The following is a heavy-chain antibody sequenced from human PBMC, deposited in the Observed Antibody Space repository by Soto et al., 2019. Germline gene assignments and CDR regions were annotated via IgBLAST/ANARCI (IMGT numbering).Heavy chain of an antibody. D-gene: IGHD6-19*01. Sequence: VQLVESGGGVVQPGRSLRLSCAASGFTFSDYAMHWVRQAPGKGLEWVAVVSHDGRNTNYADSVKGRLTISRDSFNNTVSLEMTSLRAEDTSVYYCAKGGRQWLFTFDFNYWGQGALVTVSS. CDR1: GFTFSDYA. J-gene: IGHJ4*02. V-gene: IGHV3-30*18. CDR2: VSHDGRNT. CDR3: AKGGRQWLFTFDFNY.